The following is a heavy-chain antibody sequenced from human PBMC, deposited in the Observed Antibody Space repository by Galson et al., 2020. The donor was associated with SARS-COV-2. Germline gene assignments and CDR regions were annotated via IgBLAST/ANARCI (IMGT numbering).Heavy chain of an antibody. CDR3: ARMPMGTVEVDTFDY. Sequence: ASVTVSCKASGYNLTSYAMNWVRQAPGQGLEWMGWIDTNTGNPTYAQGFTGRFIFSLDTSVTTTYLQITSLKAEDTAVYYCARMPMGTVEVDTFDYWGQGTLVTVSP. V-gene: IGHV7-4-1*02. CDR1: GYNLTSYA. J-gene: IGHJ4*02. CDR2: IDTNTGNP. D-gene: IGHD2-2*01.